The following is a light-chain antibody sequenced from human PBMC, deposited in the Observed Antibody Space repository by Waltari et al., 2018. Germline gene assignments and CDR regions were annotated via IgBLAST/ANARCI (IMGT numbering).Light chain of an antibody. V-gene: IGLV1-40*01. CDR2: GNS. J-gene: IGLJ2*01. CDR3: QSYDSSLSAVV. CDR1: SSNIGDGYD. Sequence: QSVLTQPPSVSGAPGQRVTISCTGSSSNIGDGYDVHWYQQLPVTAPKLLIYGNSNRPSGVPDRFSGSKSGTSASLAITGLQAEDEADYYCQSYDSSLSAVVFGGGTKLTVL.